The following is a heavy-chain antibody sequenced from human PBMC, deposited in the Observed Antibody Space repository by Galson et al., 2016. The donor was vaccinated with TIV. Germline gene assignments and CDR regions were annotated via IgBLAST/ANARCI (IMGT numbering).Heavy chain of an antibody. V-gene: IGHV5-51*03. CDR1: GDSISSYW. D-gene: IGHD5-12*01. CDR3: ARAPGYSGHSYGYFDS. J-gene: IGHJ4*02. CDR2: IYPRDSET. Sequence: QSGAEVKKPEESLRISCKASGDSISSYWVGWVRQIPGKGLEWMGIIYPRDSETRYSPSFQGQVTISADESISTVYLRWSSLKASDTAMYFCARAPGYSGHSYGYFDSWGQGTLVTVSS.